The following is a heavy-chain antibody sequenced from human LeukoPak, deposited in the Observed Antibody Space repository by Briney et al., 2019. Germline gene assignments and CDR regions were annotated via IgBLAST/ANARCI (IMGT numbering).Heavy chain of an antibody. J-gene: IGHJ4*02. CDR3: ARDDNYGSDY. D-gene: IGHD3-10*01. Sequence: GGSLRLSCAASGFTFSSYWVHWVRQAPGKGLVWVSRINSDGSSTSYADSVKGRFTISRDNAKNSLYLQMNTLRADDTAVYYCARDDNYGSDYWGQGTLVTVSS. CDR1: GFTFSSYW. CDR2: INSDGSST. V-gene: IGHV3-74*01.